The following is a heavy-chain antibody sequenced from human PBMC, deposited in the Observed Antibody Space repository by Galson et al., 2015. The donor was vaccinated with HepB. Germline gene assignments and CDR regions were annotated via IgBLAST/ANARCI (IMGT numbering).Heavy chain of an antibody. CDR1: GFFFSAYN. D-gene: IGHD6-19*01. CDR3: ARERQFLRDFDS. V-gene: IGHV3-69-1*01. J-gene: IGHJ4*02. Sequence: SLRLSCAASGFFFSAYNMNWVRQAPGKGLEWVSSISSSGTVYSADSLKGRSTISRDNAKNSLDLQVNSLRVEDTAVYYCARERQFLRDFDSWGQGTPVTVSS. CDR2: ISSSGTV.